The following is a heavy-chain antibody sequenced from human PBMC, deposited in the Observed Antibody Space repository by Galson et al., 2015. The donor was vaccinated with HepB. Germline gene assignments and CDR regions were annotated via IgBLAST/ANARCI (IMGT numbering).Heavy chain of an antibody. Sequence: LSLTCTVSGVSISSGAYYWSWIRQHPGKGLEWIGFIYYSGSTYYNQSLKSRVTISIDTSNNQFSLKLTSVTAADMAVYLCALQAPTGTGYFDPWGQGTLVTVSS. CDR1: GVSISSGAYY. J-gene: IGHJ5*02. CDR2: IYYSGST. V-gene: IGHV4-31*03. CDR3: ALQAPTGTGYFDP. D-gene: IGHD1/OR15-1a*01.